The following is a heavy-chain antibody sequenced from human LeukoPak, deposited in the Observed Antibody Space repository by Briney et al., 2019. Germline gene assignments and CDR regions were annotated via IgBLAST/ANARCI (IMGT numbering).Heavy chain of an antibody. CDR2: TYYRSTWYN. CDR3: ARRLTQYDCFDP. V-gene: IGHV6-1*01. CDR1: GDIVSSKSTA. D-gene: IGHD2-2*01. Sequence: SQTLSLTCAISGDIVSSKSTAWNWIRQSPSRGLEWLGRTYYRSTWYNDYAVSVRGRITVNPDTSKNQFSLHLNSVTPEDTAVYYCARRLTQYDCFDPWGQGILVTVPS. J-gene: IGHJ5*02.